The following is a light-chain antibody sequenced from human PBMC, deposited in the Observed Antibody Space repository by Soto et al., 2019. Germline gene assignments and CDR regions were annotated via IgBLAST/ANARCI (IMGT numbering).Light chain of an antibody. CDR2: DAS. J-gene: IGKJ5*01. CDR1: QSVSIY. CDR3: QQRSNWPPIT. V-gene: IGKV3-11*01. Sequence: EIVFTQSPGTLSLSPGERATLSCRASQSVSIYLAWYQQKPGQAPRLLIYDASNRATGIPARFSGSGSGTDFTLTITSLEPEDFAVYYCQQRSNWPPITFGQGTRLEI.